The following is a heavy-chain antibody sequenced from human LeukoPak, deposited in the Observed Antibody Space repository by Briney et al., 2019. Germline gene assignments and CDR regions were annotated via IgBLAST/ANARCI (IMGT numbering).Heavy chain of an antibody. CDR2: ISWNSGSI. D-gene: IGHD3-22*01. CDR3: ARDLTPGGYYFFDY. Sequence: HSGGSLRLSCAASGFTFDDYAMHWVRQAPGKGLEWVSGISWNSGSIGYADSVKGRFTISRDNAKNSLYLQMNSLRAEDTAVYYCARDLTPGGYYFFDYWGQGTLVTVSS. V-gene: IGHV3-9*01. J-gene: IGHJ4*02. CDR1: GFTFDDYA.